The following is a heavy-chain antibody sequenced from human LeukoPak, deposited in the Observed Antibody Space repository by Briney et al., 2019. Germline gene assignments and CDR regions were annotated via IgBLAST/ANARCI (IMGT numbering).Heavy chain of an antibody. CDR1: GFTFSSYA. CDR2: ISGSGGST. D-gene: IGHD4-23*01. V-gene: IGHV3-23*01. J-gene: IGHJ4*02. CDR3: AKDGAYGSNSYYFDY. Sequence: PGGSLRLPCAASGFTFSSYAMSWVRQAPGKGLEWVSAISGSGGSTYYADSVKGRFTISRDNSKNTLYLQMNSLRAEDTAVYYCAKDGAYGSNSYYFDYWGQGTLVTVSS.